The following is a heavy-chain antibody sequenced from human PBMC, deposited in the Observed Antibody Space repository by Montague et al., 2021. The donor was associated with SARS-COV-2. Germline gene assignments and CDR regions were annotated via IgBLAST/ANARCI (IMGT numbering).Heavy chain of an antibody. J-gene: IGHJ4*02. CDR3: AAGPPSGLSVAGFDY. CDR1: GGSISSSHC. CDR2: IYHSGST. V-gene: IGHV4-4*02. Sequence: SETLSLTCGVSGGSISSSHCWNWVRQPPGKGLEWIGEIYHSGSTXYNPALKNRVIISIDKSKNQFSLKLSSVTAADTAVYYCAAGPPSGLSVAGFDYWGQGTLVTVSS. D-gene: IGHD6-19*01.